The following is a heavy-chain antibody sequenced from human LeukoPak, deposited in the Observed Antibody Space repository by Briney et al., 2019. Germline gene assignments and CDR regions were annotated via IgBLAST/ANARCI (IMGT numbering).Heavy chain of an antibody. J-gene: IGHJ4*02. V-gene: IGHV3-20*04. CDR3: ARVVSRTYGDYFDY. CDR2: INWNGGST. Sequence: GGSLRLSCAASGFTFEDYGMTWVRHAPRKGLEWVSGINWNGGSTGYADSVKGRFTISRDNAKNSLYLQMNSLRAEDTAFYYCARVVSRTYGDYFDYWGQGTLVTVSS. CDR1: GFTFEDYG. D-gene: IGHD4-17*01.